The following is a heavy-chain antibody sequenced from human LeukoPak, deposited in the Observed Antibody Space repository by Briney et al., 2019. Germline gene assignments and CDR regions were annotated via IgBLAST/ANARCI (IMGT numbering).Heavy chain of an antibody. CDR1: GFTFSNYA. CDR2: ISGSGGST. D-gene: IGHD4-17*01. V-gene: IGHV3-23*01. CDR3: AKYGYGDYFFFVDY. J-gene: IGHJ4*02. Sequence: GGSLRLSCAASGFTFSNYAMNWVRQAPGKGLEWVSAISGSGGSTYYADSVKGRFTISRDNSKNTLYLQMNSLRAEDTAVYYCAKYGYGDYFFFVDYWGQGTLVTVSS.